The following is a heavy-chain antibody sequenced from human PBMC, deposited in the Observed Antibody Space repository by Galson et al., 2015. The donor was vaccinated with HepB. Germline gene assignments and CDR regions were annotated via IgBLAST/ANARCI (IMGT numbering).Heavy chain of an antibody. J-gene: IGHJ4*02. CDR1: GYTFSRYF. D-gene: IGHD6-13*01. V-gene: IGHV1-2*06. CDR3: AREAAVGPMFDY. CDR2: VNPNSGGT. Sequence: SVKVSCKASGYTFSRYFINWVRQAPGQGLEWMGRVNPNSGGTNYAQRFQGRVTVTRDTSISTAYMGLSRLRSDDTAVYYCAREAAVGPMFDYWGQGILVTVSS.